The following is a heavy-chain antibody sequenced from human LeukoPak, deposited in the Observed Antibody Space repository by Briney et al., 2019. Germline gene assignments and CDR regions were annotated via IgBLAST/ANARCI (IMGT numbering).Heavy chain of an antibody. Sequence: GGSLRLSCAASGFTFDDYAMHWVRQAPGKGLEWVSGISWNSGSIGYADSVKGRFTISRDNAKNSLYLQMNSLRAEDMALYYCARITMVRAFDIWGQGTMVTVSS. V-gene: IGHV3-9*03. D-gene: IGHD3-10*01. J-gene: IGHJ3*02. CDR3: ARITMVRAFDI. CDR2: ISWNSGSI. CDR1: GFTFDDYA.